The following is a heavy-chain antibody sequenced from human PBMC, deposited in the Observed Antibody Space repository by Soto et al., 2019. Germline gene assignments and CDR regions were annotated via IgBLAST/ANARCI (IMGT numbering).Heavy chain of an antibody. J-gene: IGHJ4*02. CDR2: ISYDGSNK. CDR3: AKDLRVYYGSGRGEGSLDY. V-gene: IGHV3-30*18. Sequence: QVQLVESRGGVVQPGRSLRLSCAASGFTFSSYGMHWVRQAPGKGLEWVAVISYDGSNKYYADSVKGRFTISRDNSKNRLYLQMNSLRAEDTAVYYCAKDLRVYYGSGRGEGSLDYWGQGTLVTVSS. CDR1: GFTFSSYG. D-gene: IGHD3-10*01.